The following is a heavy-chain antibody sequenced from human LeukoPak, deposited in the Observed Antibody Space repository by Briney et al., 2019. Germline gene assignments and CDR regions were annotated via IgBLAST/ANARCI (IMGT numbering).Heavy chain of an antibody. CDR2: INHTGTT. CDR3: ARGLYSSSGTRFDP. D-gene: IGHD6-13*01. J-gene: IGHJ5*02. V-gene: IGHV4-34*01. Sequence: SETLSLTCAVYGGSFNTYYWNWIRQSPGKGLEWIGEINHTGTTNYNPSLKSRFTISVDTSKNQFSLKLSSVTAADTAVYYCARGLYSSSGTRFDPWGQGTLVTVSS. CDR1: GGSFNTYY.